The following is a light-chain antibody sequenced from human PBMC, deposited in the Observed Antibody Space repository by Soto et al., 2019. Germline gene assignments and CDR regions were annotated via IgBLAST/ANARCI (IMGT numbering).Light chain of an antibody. J-gene: IGLJ1*01. CDR1: SSDVGGYNY. V-gene: IGLV2-14*01. CDR2: DVS. Sequence: QSALTQPASVSGSPGQSITISCTGTSSDVGGYNYVSWYQQHPGKAPKLMIYDVSNRPSGVSNRFSGSKSGNTASLTISGLQAEDEADYYCNSYTSSSLWVFGTGTKLTVL. CDR3: NSYTSSSLWV.